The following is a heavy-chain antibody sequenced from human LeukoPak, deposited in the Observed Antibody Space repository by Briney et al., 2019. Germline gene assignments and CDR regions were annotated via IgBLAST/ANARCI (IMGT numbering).Heavy chain of an antibody. J-gene: IGHJ4*02. Sequence: GASVKVSCKASGYTFTGYYMHWVRQAPGQGLEWMGWINPNSGGTNYAQKFQGRVTMTRDTSISTAYMELSRLRSDDTAVYYCARDSGGSSRVNDYWGQGTLVTVSS. CDR1: GYTFTGYY. V-gene: IGHV1-2*02. D-gene: IGHD1-26*01. CDR2: INPNSGGT. CDR3: ARDSGGSSRVNDY.